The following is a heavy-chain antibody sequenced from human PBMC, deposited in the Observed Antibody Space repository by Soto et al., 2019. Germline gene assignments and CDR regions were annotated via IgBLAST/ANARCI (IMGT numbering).Heavy chain of an antibody. CDR2: ISSSSSYI. V-gene: IGHV3-21*01. J-gene: IGHJ6*03. CDR3: ARGPPRYCSGDSCYQVVYYMDV. Sequence: GGSLRLSCAASGFTFSSYSMNSVRQAPGKGLEWVSSISSSSSYIYYADSVKGRFTISRDNAKNSLYLQMNSLRAEDTAVYYCARGPPRYCSGDSCYQVVYYMDVWGKGTTVTVSS. D-gene: IGHD2-15*01. CDR1: GFTFSSYS.